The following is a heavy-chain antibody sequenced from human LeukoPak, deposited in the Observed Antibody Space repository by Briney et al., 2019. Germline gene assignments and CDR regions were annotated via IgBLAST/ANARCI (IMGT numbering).Heavy chain of an antibody. CDR2: INSGGSST. D-gene: IGHD6-19*01. J-gene: IGHJ4*02. Sequence: PGGSLRLSCTASAFTFSSYWMHWVRQAPGKGCVWVSHINSGGSSTSYADSVKGRFTISRDNAKNTLYLQMKSLRAEDTAVYYCARDRYSSAWYEEWGQGTLVTVSS. CDR3: ARDRYSSAWYEE. CDR1: AFTFSSYW. V-gene: IGHV3-74*01.